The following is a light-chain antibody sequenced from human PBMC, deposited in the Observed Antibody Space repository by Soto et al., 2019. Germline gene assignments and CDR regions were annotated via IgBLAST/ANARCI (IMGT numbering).Light chain of an antibody. J-gene: IGKJ1*01. CDR1: QSISSW. V-gene: IGKV1-5*01. Sequence: DMQMTQSRSTLSASVGDRVTITCRASQSISSWLAWYQQKPGKAPKLLIYDASSLESGVPSRFSGSGSGTEFTLTISSLQPDDFATYYCQQYNSYSWTFGQGTKVDIK. CDR2: DAS. CDR3: QQYNSYSWT.